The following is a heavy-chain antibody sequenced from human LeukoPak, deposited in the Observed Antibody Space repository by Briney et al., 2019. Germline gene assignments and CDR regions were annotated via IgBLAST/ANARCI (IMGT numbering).Heavy chain of an antibody. J-gene: IGHJ4*02. Sequence: GASVKVSCKASGCTFSSYAISWVRQAPGQGLAWMGGIIPIFGKANYAQKFQGRVTITTDESTSTAYMELSSLRSEDTAVYYCARGLSIAAAGNYFDYWGQGTLVTVSS. CDR2: IIPIFGKA. V-gene: IGHV1-69*05. CDR3: ARGLSIAAAGNYFDY. CDR1: GCTFSSYA. D-gene: IGHD6-13*01.